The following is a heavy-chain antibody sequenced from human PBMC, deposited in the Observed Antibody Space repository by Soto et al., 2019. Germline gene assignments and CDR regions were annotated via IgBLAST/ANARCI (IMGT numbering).Heavy chain of an antibody. J-gene: IGHJ4*02. V-gene: IGHV3-48*02. CDR1: GFTFSSYS. CDR3: ARDHRSYHSYYFDY. CDR2: ISSSSSTI. D-gene: IGHD1-26*01. Sequence: GGSLRLSCAASGFTFSSYSMNWVRQAPGKGLEWVSYISSSSSTIYYADSVKGRFTISRDNAKNSLYLQMNSLRDEDTAVYYCARDHRSYHSYYFDYWGQGTLVTVSS.